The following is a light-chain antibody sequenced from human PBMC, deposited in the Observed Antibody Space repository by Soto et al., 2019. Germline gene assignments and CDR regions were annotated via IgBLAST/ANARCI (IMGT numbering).Light chain of an antibody. Sequence: QPDSVSGSPGQSVTISCAGTISDVGGYNYVSWYQQHPGKAPKLMISEVSNRPSGVSNRFSGSKSGNTASLTISGLQAEDEADYYCSSYTGTSTLVFGGGTQLTVL. J-gene: IGLJ7*01. CDR2: EVS. CDR1: ISDVGGYNY. V-gene: IGLV2-14*01. CDR3: SSYTGTSTLV.